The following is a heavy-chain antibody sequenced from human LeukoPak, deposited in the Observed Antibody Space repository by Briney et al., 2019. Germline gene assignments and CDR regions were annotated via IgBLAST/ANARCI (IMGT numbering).Heavy chain of an antibody. Sequence: SETLSLTCTVSGGSISSSSYYWGWIRQPPGKGLEWIGSIYYSGSTYYSPSLKSRVTISVDTSKNQFSLKLSSVTAADTAVYYCARLAYSGWDYYYYGMDVWGQGTTVTVSS. CDR3: ARLAYSGWDYYYYGMDV. CDR1: GGSISSSSYY. J-gene: IGHJ6*02. D-gene: IGHD6-19*01. V-gene: IGHV4-39*01. CDR2: IYYSGST.